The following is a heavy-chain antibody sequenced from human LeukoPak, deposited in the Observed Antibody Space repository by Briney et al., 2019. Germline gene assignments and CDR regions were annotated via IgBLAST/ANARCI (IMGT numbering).Heavy chain of an antibody. Sequence: GASVKVSCKASGGTFSSSAISWVRQAPGQGLEWMGGIIPIFGTANYAQKFQGRVTITTDESTSTAYMELSSLRSEDTAVYYCANEESIAVAGTSYFDYWGQGTLVTVSS. J-gene: IGHJ4*02. CDR1: GGTFSSSA. D-gene: IGHD6-19*01. V-gene: IGHV1-69*05. CDR2: IIPIFGTA. CDR3: ANEESIAVAGTSYFDY.